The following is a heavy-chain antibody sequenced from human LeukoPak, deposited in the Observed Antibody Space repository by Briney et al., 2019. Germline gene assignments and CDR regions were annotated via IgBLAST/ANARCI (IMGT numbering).Heavy chain of an antibody. CDR3: ARFSSGCSTSSCYLTY. J-gene: IGHJ4*02. CDR2: IHDTGST. Sequence: SETLSLTCSVSGGSLSSHYWSWIRQPPGKGLELTGHIHDTGSTFYNPSLRGRVTISLDTSNNQFSLKLTSMTAADTAVYYCARFSSGCSTSSCYLTYWGRGTLVTVS. D-gene: IGHD2-2*01. CDR1: GGSLSSHY. V-gene: IGHV4-59*11.